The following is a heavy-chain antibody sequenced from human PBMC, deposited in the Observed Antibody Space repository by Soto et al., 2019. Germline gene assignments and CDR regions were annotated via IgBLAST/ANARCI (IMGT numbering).Heavy chain of an antibody. CDR1: GFSLTTSGVG. CDR2: IYWDDDK. J-gene: IGHJ4*02. D-gene: IGHD3-3*01. CDR3: AHRVLRTVFGLVTTTAIYFDF. V-gene: IGHV2-5*02. Sequence: QITLNESGPTVVRPTETLTLTCRFSGFSLTTSGVGVGWVRQSPGKVPEWLALIYWDDDKRYSESLKSRLTITKDTSKNQVVLTVANLDPTDTATYYCAHRVLRTVFGLVTTTAIYFDFWGQGTPVAVSS.